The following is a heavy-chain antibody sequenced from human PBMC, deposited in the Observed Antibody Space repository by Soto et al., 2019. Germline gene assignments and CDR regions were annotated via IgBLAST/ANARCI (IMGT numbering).Heavy chain of an antibody. J-gene: IGHJ6*02. Sequence: GGSLRLSCAASGFTFSSYAMSWVRQAPGKGLEWVPGISGSGGSTYLADSVKGRFSISRDNSKNTVYLQMNSLRAEDTAVYYCLTPPFGGMDVWGQGTTVTVSS. CDR2: ISGSGGST. CDR1: GFTFSSYA. V-gene: IGHV3-23*01. CDR3: LTPPFGGMDV. D-gene: IGHD3-10*01.